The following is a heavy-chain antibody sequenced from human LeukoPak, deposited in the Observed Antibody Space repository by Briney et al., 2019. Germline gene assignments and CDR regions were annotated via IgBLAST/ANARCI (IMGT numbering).Heavy chain of an antibody. CDR2: IWYDGSNK. Sequence: GGSLRLSCAASGFTFSSYGMHWVRQAPGKGLEWVAVIWYDGSNKYYADSVKGRFTISRDNSTNTLYLQMNSLRAEDTAVYYCARVQLTGYYYYYGMDVWGKGTTVTVSS. CDR3: ARVQLTGYYYYYGMDV. V-gene: IGHV3-33*01. CDR1: GFTFSSYG. J-gene: IGHJ6*04. D-gene: IGHD7-27*01.